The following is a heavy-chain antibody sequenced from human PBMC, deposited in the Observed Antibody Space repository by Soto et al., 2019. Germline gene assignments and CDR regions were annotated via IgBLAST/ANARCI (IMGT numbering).Heavy chain of an antibody. CDR2: IYYSGST. V-gene: IGHV4-39*01. J-gene: IGHJ5*02. D-gene: IGHD2-21*02. CDR1: GGSISSSSYF. CDR3: ARHPSDFWFDP. Sequence: QLQLQESGPGLVKPSETLSLTCSVSGGSISSSSYFWGWIRRPPGKGLEWIGSIYYSGSTYYNPSLKSRVTVSVDTSKNQFSLKLSSVTAADTAVYYCARHPSDFWFDPWGQGTLVTVSS.